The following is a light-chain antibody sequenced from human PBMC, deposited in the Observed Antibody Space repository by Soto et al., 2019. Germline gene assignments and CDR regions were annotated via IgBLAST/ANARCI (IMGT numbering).Light chain of an antibody. CDR2: VAS. Sequence: DIQMTQSPSSLSASVGDRVTITCRASQGIANSLAWYQQKPGKVPKLLIYVASTLRSGVPSRFSGSRSGTDFILTISILQPEDVATYYCQKYDSAPLTFGQGTKVDIK. CDR3: QKYDSAPLT. J-gene: IGKJ1*01. CDR1: QGIANS. V-gene: IGKV1-27*01.